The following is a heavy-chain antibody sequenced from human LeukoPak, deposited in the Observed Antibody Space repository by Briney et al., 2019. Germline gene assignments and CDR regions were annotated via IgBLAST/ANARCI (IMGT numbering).Heavy chain of an antibody. Sequence: PGGSLRLSCAASGFTFSNYAMSWVRQAPGKGLGWVSAISDSGGSTHYADSVKGRFTISRDNSKNTLYLQMNSLRAEDTAIYYCAKDLKGYNYGYFDFWGQGTLVTVSS. V-gene: IGHV3-23*01. J-gene: IGHJ4*02. CDR1: GFTFSNYA. D-gene: IGHD5-18*01. CDR3: AKDLKGYNYGYFDF. CDR2: ISDSGGST.